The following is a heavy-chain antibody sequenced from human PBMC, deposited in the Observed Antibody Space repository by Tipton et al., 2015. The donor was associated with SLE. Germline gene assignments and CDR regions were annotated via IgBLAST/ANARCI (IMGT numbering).Heavy chain of an antibody. CDR3: ARVSTMVRGVQDFYYYYLDV. D-gene: IGHD3-10*01. CDR2: ISYRGNT. Sequence: TLSLTCTVSGGSISSSNYYWGWIRQPPGKGLEWIGSISYRGNTYHNPSLKSRVTISVGTSKNHFSLKVTSVTAADTAVYYCARVSTMVRGVQDFYYYYLDVWGKGTTVTVSS. J-gene: IGHJ6*03. V-gene: IGHV4-39*07. CDR1: GGSISSSNYY.